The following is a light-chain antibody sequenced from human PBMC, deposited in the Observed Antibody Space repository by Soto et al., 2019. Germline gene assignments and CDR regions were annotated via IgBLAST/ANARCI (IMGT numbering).Light chain of an antibody. CDR3: QQYGSSPT. CDR1: QSVSSSY. J-gene: IGKJ4*01. Sequence: EIVLTQSPGTLSLSPGERATLSCRASQSVSSSYLAWYQQKPGQAPRLLIYGASSRATGTPDRFSGSGSGNDFTITISRLEHEDFAVYYCQQYGSSPTFGGGTKVEIK. V-gene: IGKV3-20*01. CDR2: GAS.